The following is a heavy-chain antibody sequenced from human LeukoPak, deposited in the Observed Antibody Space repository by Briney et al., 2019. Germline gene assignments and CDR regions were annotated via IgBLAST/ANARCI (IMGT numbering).Heavy chain of an antibody. J-gene: IGHJ4*02. CDR1: GDSVSSNSAT. Sequence: SQTLSLTCAISGDSVSSNSATWNWIRQSPLRGLEWLGRTYYRSQWNNDYAASVKSRIDINPETSKNQFSLQLNSVTPEDTAVYYCARGRGSSADFDYGGQGTLVTVSS. V-gene: IGHV6-1*01. CDR2: TYYRSQWNN. CDR3: ARGRGSSADFDY. D-gene: IGHD6-6*01.